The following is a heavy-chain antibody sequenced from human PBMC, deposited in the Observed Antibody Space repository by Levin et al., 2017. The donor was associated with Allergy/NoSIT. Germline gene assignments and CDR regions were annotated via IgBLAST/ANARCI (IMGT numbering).Heavy chain of an antibody. J-gene: IGHJ3*02. CDR2: IYPSDSDT. CDR3: ARRRRSAVRNEAFEM. D-gene: IGHD1-14*01. Sequence: GASVKVSCKTSGYSFSSYWIGWVRQMPGKGLEWMGIIYPSDSDTRYSPSFQGQVTISVDKSISTAYLQWSSLKASDTAMFYCARRRRSAVRNEAFEMWGQGTMVTVSS. CDR1: GYSFSSYW. V-gene: IGHV5-51*01.